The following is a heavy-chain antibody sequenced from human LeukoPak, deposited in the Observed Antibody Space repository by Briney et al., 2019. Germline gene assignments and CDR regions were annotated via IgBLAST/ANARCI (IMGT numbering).Heavy chain of an antibody. CDR1: GFTFSDYY. J-gene: IGHJ6*02. CDR3: ARDRGPVVVTASGGYYGMDV. CDR2: ISSSGSTI. D-gene: IGHD2-21*02. Sequence: PGGSLRLSCAASGFTFSDYYMSWIRQAPGKGLEWVSYISSSGSTIYYADSVKGRFTISRDNAKNSLYLQMNSLRAEDTAVYYCARDRGPVVVTASGGYYGMDVWGQGTTVTVSS. V-gene: IGHV3-11*01.